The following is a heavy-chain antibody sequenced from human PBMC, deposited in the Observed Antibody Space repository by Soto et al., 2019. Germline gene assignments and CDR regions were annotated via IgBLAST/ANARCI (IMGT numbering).Heavy chain of an antibody. CDR1: GYTFTSYD. CDR2: MNPNSGNT. V-gene: IGHV1-8*01. D-gene: IGHD3-22*01. J-gene: IGHJ6*02. Sequence: QVQLVQSGAEVKKPGASVKVSCKASGYTFTSYDINWVRQATGQGLEWMGWMNPNSGNTGYAQKFQGRVTMTRNTSISXXYXEXXSLRSEDTAVYYCARSYYDSSGYYRGWDYYYGMDVWGQGTTVTVSS. CDR3: ARSYYDSSGYYRGWDYYYGMDV.